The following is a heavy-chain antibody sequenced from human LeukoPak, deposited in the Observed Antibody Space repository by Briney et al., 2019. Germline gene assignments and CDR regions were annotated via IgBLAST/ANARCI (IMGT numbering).Heavy chain of an antibody. V-gene: IGHV3-21*01. CDR2: ISGGSTFT. J-gene: IGHJ4*02. CDR3: ARDLGYSSGPNY. CDR1: GFSVSSFS. D-gene: IGHD6-19*01. Sequence: PGGSLRLFCAASGFSVSSFSMNSARLARGKGLGLVSYISGGSTFTYYVDSVKGLFTITRDNAKNSLYLQMNSLRAEDTAVYYCARDLGYSSGPNYWGQGTRVTVSS.